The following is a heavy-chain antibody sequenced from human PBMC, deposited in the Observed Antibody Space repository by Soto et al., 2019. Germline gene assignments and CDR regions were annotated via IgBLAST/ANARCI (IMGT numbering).Heavy chain of an antibody. CDR1: GYTFTSYD. J-gene: IGHJ6*02. CDR3: ARVYYDILTGYSDYGMDV. CDR2: VNPNSGNT. V-gene: IGHV1-8*01. D-gene: IGHD3-9*01. Sequence: ASVKVSCKASGYTFTSYDINWVRQATGQGLEWMGWVNPNSGNTGYAQKFQGRVTMTRNTSISTAYMELSSLRSEDTAVYYCARVYYDILTGYSDYGMDVWGQGTTVTVSS.